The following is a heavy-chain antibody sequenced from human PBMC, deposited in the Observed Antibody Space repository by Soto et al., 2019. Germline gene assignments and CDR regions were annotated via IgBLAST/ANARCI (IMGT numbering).Heavy chain of an antibody. CDR2: IYYSGST. V-gene: IGHV4-59*01. CDR3: ARALAAAGMAYYGMDV. J-gene: IGHJ6*02. D-gene: IGHD6-13*01. Sequence: PXETLSLTCTVSGCSISSYYWSWIRQPPGKGLEWIGYIYYSGSTNYNPSLKSRVTISVDTSKNQFSLKLSSVTAADTAVYYCARALAAAGMAYYGMDVWGQGTTVTVS. CDR1: GCSISSYY.